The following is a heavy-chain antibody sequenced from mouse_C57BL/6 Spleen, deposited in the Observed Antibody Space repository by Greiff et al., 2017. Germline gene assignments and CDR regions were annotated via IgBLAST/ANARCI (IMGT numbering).Heavy chain of an antibody. D-gene: IGHD1-1*01. CDR1: GYTFTSYW. V-gene: IGHV1-52*01. CDR2: IDPSDSET. Sequence: QVQLKQPGAELVRPGSSVKLSCKASGYTFTSYWMHWVKQRPIQGLEWIGNIDPSDSETHYNQKFKDKATLTVDKSSSTAYMQLSSLTSEDSAVYYCARRPYGSSYWYFDVWGTGTTVTVSS. CDR3: ARRPYGSSYWYFDV. J-gene: IGHJ1*03.